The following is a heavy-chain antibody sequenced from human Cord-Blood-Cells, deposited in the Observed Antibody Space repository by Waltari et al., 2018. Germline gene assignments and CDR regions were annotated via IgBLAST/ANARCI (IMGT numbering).Heavy chain of an antibody. Sequence: EVQLLESGGGLVQPGGSLRLSCAASGFTFSSYAMSWVRQAPGKGLEWVSAISGSGGSTYDADSVKGRFTISRDNSKNTLYLQMNSLRAEDTAVYYCAKTFSDCSGGSCYSSPHYWGQGTLVTVSS. CDR2: ISGSGGST. D-gene: IGHD2-15*01. J-gene: IGHJ4*02. CDR1: GFTFSSYA. CDR3: AKTFSDCSGGSCYSSPHY. V-gene: IGHV3-23*01.